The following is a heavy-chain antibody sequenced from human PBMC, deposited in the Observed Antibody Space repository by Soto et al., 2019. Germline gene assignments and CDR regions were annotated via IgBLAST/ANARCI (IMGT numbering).Heavy chain of an antibody. CDR1: GGSFSAYY. CDR3: AGPRRESRYFDY. CDR2: INYSGSA. V-gene: IGHV4-34*02. J-gene: IGHJ4*02. Sequence: QVQLQQWGAGLLQPSETLSLTCAIYGGSFSAYYWSWIRQPPGKGLEWIGEINYSGSANYNPSLKSRVTIAVDTSRNQFSLKLTSVTAAGPGVYYLAGPRRESRYFDYWGQGSLVTVSS.